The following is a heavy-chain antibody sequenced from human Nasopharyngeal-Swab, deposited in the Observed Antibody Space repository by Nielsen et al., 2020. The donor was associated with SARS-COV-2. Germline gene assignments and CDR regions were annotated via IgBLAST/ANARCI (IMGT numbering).Heavy chain of an antibody. V-gene: IGHV3-23*01. Sequence: GESLKISCAASGFTFSSYAMSWVRQAPGKGLEWVSGISGSGESTHYADSVKGRFTISRDNSKNTLYLQMNSLRAEDTAVYYCARAGNYYYGMDVWGQGTTVTVSS. CDR3: ARAGNYYYGMDV. CDR1: GFTFSSYA. J-gene: IGHJ6*02. CDR2: ISGSGEST.